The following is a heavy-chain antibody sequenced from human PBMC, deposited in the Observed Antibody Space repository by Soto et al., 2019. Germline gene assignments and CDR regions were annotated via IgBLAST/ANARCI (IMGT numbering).Heavy chain of an antibody. V-gene: IGHV3-30*04. CDR3: ARQDYFDRGALDY. CDR2: VSYDGKNK. J-gene: IGHJ4*02. Sequence: QVQLVESGGGVVQPGRSLRLSCEASAFTFSKFVMHWVRQAPGKGLEWVAIVSYDGKNKQYAKSVKGRFTISRDNSKNRLYLKRNSRRGDDTVVYYCARQDYFDRGALDYWGQGPLVPVSS. D-gene: IGHD3-22*01. CDR1: AFTFSKFV.